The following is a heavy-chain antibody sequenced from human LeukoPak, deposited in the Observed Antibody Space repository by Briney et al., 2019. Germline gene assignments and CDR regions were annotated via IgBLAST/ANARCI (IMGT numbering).Heavy chain of an antibody. V-gene: IGHV3-30-3*01. Sequence: GGSLRLSCAASGFTFSSYAMSWVRQAPGKGLEWVAVISYDGSNKYYADSVKGRFTISRDNSKNTLYLQMNSLRAEDTAVYYCARGLGYCSSTSCHTKGDDAFDIWGQGTMVTVSS. D-gene: IGHD2-2*02. CDR2: ISYDGSNK. CDR1: GFTFSSYA. CDR3: ARGLGYCSSTSCHTKGDDAFDI. J-gene: IGHJ3*02.